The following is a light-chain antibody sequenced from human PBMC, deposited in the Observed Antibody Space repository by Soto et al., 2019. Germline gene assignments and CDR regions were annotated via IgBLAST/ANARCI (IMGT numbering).Light chain of an antibody. Sequence: DIQMTQSPSSLSAFMGDRVTITCRATQSISTYLNWYQQKPGKAPNLVIYAASSLQDGVTSRFSGSGSGAYFTLTISTLQPEDLANYYCQQTYTTPYTCGQGTKLEIK. CDR1: QSISTY. V-gene: IGKV1-39*01. CDR3: QQTYTTPYT. J-gene: IGKJ2*01. CDR2: AAS.